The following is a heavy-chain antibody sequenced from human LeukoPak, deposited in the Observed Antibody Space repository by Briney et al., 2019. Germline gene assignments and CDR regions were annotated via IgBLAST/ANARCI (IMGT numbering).Heavy chain of an antibody. J-gene: IGHJ4*02. CDR2: ISSSSNTI. CDR3: ARDILTKQAYSGYDN. Sequence: KAGGSLRLSCAASGFTFSSYSMNWVRQAPGKGLEWVSYISSSSNTIYYADSVKGRFTISRDNAKNSLYLQMNSLRDEDTAVYYCARDILTKQAYSGYDNWGQGTLVTVSS. CDR1: GFTFSSYS. V-gene: IGHV3-48*02. D-gene: IGHD5-12*01.